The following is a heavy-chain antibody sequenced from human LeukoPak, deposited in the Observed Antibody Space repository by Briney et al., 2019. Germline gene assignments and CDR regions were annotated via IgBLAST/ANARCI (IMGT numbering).Heavy chain of an antibody. CDR1: GYTFTGYY. CDR3: ARNFDMKGFDP. Sequence: VASVKVSCKASGYTFTGYYMNWVRQAPGQGLEWMGWINSDSGFTKYAQKFQGRVTMTRDTSITTVYMDLTRLTSDDTAVYYCARNFDMKGFDPWGQGTQVTVSS. V-gene: IGHV1-2*02. D-gene: IGHD3-9*01. CDR2: INSDSGFT. J-gene: IGHJ5*02.